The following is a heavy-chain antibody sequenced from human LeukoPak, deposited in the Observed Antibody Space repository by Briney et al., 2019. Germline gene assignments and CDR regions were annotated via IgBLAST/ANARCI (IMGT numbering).Heavy chain of an antibody. CDR3: ARDVGTVYYYDSSGPYDY. D-gene: IGHD3-22*01. Sequence: GGSLRLSCAASGFTFSSYSMNWVRQAPGKGLEWVSYVSSSSSTIYYADSVKGRFTISRDNAKNSLYLQMNSLRDEDTAVYYCARDVGTVYYYDSSGPYDYWGQGTLVTVSS. J-gene: IGHJ4*02. V-gene: IGHV3-48*02. CDR1: GFTFSSYS. CDR2: VSSSSSTI.